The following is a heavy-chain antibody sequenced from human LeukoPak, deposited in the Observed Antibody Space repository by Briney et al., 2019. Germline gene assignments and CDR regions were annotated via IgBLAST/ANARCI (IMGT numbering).Heavy chain of an antibody. CDR2: VYYSGST. D-gene: IGHD2-2*01. CDR3: ARGDYQLPMIPDY. CDR1: GGSISSGDYY. J-gene: IGHJ4*02. Sequence: SQTLYLTCTVSGGSISSGDYYWSWIRQPPGKGLEWIGYVYYSGSTYYNPSLKSRVTISVDTSKNQFSLKLSSVTAADTAVYYCARGDYQLPMIPDYWGQGTLVTVSS. V-gene: IGHV4-30-4*08.